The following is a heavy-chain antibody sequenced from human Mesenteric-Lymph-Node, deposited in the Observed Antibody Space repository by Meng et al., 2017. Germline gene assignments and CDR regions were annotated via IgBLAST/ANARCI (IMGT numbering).Heavy chain of an antibody. V-gene: IGHV4-4*02. D-gene: IGHD4-17*01. CDR1: GGSISSVYW. CDR2: IYYSGST. Sequence: QVHLQESGPGLVKPSGTLSLTCAVSGGSISSVYWWTWVRQSPGKGLEWIGEIYYSGSTNYNPSLKSRVTISVDTSKNQFSLKLSSVTAADTAVYYCARLTTVTYYFDYWGQGTLVTVSS. CDR3: ARLTTVTYYFDY. J-gene: IGHJ4*02.